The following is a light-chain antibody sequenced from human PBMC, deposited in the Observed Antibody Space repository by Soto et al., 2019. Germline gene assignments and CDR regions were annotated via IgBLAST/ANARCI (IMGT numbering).Light chain of an antibody. CDR1: SSNIGAGYD. CDR2: GDN. CDR3: QSYDISLHNYV. J-gene: IGLJ1*01. Sequence: QPVLTQPPSVSGAPGQRVTISCTGGSSNIGAGYDVHWYQQLPGTAPKLLIYGDNNRPSGVPDRFSGSKSGTSASLAITRLQAEDEADYYCQSYDISLHNYVFGTGTKVTVL. V-gene: IGLV1-40*01.